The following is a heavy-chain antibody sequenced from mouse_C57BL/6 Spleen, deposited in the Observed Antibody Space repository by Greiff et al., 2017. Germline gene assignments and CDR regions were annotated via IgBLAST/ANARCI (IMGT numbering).Heavy chain of an antibody. CDR3: ARSGEIYYYGSSYVWFAY. CDR2: INPGRGGT. D-gene: IGHD1-1*01. V-gene: IGHV1-54*01. J-gene: IGHJ3*01. CDR1: GYAFTNYL. Sequence: VQVVESGAELVRPGTSVKVSCKASGYAFTNYLIEWVKQRPGQGLEWIGVINPGRGGTNYNEKFKGKATLTADKSSSTAYMQLSSLTSEDSAVYFCARSGEIYYYGSSYVWFAYWGQGTLVTVSA.